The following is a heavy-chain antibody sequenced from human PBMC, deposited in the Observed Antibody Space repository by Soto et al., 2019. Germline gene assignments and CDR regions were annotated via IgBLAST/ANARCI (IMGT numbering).Heavy chain of an antibody. CDR2: IYHTGTT. CDR1: GGSINSGDYS. CDR3: ARTGSGYSYYYYYGMDF. V-gene: IGHV4-30-2*01. D-gene: IGHD3-22*01. J-gene: IGHJ6*02. Sequence: SETLSLTCTVSGGSINSGDYSWTWIRQPPGKGLEWIGYIYHTGTTYYNTSLKSRVTISVDRSKNQFSLKLSSVTAADTAVYYCARTGSGYSYYYYYGMDFWGQGTTVTVSS.